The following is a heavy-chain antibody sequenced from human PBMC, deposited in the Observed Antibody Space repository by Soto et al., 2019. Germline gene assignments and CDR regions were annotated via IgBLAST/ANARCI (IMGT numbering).Heavy chain of an antibody. J-gene: IGHJ4*02. CDR2: ISGSGGST. Sequence: EVQLLESGGGLVQPGGSLRLSCAASGFTFSSYAMSWVRQAPGKGLEWVSAISGSGGSTYYADSVKGRFTISRDNSKNTLYLQMNSLRAEDTAVYYCAKDDPRRRGVVVVAPTGDYWGQGTLVTVSS. V-gene: IGHV3-23*01. CDR3: AKDDPRRRGVVVVAPTGDY. CDR1: GFTFSSYA. D-gene: IGHD2-15*01.